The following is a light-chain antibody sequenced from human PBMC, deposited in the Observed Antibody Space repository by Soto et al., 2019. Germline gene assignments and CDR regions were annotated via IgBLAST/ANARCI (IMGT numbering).Light chain of an antibody. V-gene: IGKV3-11*01. J-gene: IGKJ4*01. Sequence: EIVLTQSPATLSLSPGERATLSCRASQSVSSYLAWYQQKPGQAPRLLIYDASNRATGTPARFSGSGSGTDFTLTISSLEPEDFAVYCCQQRSDWPLTFGGGTKVEIK. CDR3: QQRSDWPLT. CDR2: DAS. CDR1: QSVSSY.